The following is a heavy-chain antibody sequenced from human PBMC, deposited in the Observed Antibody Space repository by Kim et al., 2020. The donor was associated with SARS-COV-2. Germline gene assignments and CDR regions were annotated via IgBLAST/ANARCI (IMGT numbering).Heavy chain of an antibody. Sequence: GGSLRLSCAASGFTFSSYWMSWVRQAPGKGLEWVANIKQDGSEKYYVDSVKGRFTISRDNAKNSLYLQMNSLRAEDTAVYYCARERELWFGELLGFDYWGQGTLVTVSS. J-gene: IGHJ4*02. CDR3: ARERELWFGELLGFDY. CDR2: IKQDGSEK. V-gene: IGHV3-7*01. CDR1: GFTFSSYW. D-gene: IGHD3-10*01.